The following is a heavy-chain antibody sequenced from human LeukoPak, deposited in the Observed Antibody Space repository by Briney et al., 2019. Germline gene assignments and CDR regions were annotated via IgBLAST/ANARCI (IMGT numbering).Heavy chain of an antibody. CDR1: RFSFSSYA. CDR3: ARALTTDHSGRWFDP. D-gene: IGHD4-17*01. CDR2: IKLFGDEQ. V-gene: IGHV3-7*01. Sequence: GSLRLSCAASRFSFSSYAMHWVRQAPGKEPEWVANIKLFGDEQYYGDSVKGRFIISRDNAKNSLYLQMHSLRADDTAVYYCARALTTDHSGRWFDPWGQGTLVTVSS. J-gene: IGHJ5*02.